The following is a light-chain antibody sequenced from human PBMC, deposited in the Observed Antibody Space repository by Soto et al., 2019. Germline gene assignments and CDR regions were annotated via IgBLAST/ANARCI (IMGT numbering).Light chain of an antibody. V-gene: IGLV2-11*01. CDR1: SSDVGGYNF. Sequence: QSALTQPRSVSGSPGQSVTISCTGTSSDVGGYNFVSWYQQSPGKAPKLIIYDVTKRPSGVPDRFSGSKSGNTASLTISGLQAEDEADYYCCSYAGTYTLWVFGGGTKLTAL. CDR2: DVT. CDR3: CSYAGTYTLWV. J-gene: IGLJ3*02.